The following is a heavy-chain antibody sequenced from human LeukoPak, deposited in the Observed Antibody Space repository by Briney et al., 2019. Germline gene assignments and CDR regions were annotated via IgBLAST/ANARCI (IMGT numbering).Heavy chain of an antibody. CDR2: IWYDGSNK. D-gene: IGHD3-22*01. Sequence: GGSLRLSCAASGFTFSSYGMHWVRQAPGKGLEWVAVIWYDGSNKYYADSVKGRFTISRDNSKNTLYLQMNSLRAEDTAVYYCAKLHRGSYYYDSSGYSGDAFDIWGQGTMVTVSS. J-gene: IGHJ3*02. CDR3: AKLHRGSYYYDSSGYSGDAFDI. V-gene: IGHV3-33*06. CDR1: GFTFSSYG.